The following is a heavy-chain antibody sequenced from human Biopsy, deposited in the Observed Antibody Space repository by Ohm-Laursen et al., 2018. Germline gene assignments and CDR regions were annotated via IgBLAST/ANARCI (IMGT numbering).Heavy chain of an antibody. Sequence: SLRLSCAASGFTFSKAWMSWVRQAPGKGLEWVGRIKSKIDGGTADYAAPVKGRFSISRDDSKNTLYLQMNELKTEDTALYYCAALVPTWGQGTMVTVSS. CDR1: GFTFSKAW. D-gene: IGHD6-25*01. CDR3: AALVPT. CDR2: IKSKIDGGTA. J-gene: IGHJ3*01. V-gene: IGHV3-15*01.